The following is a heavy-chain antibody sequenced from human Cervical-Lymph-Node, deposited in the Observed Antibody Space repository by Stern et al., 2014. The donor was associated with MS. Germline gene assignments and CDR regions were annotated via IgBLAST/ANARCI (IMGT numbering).Heavy chain of an antibody. CDR1: GFTFSSYG. J-gene: IGHJ6*02. V-gene: IGHV3-33*01. Sequence: QLVESGGGVVQPGRSLRLSCAASGFTFSSYGMHWVRQAPGKGLEWVAGIWYDGSNKYYAVSVKGRFTISRDNSNNTLYLQMNSLRAEDTAVYYCARSSSPSPYYYYGMDVWGQGTTVTVSS. D-gene: IGHD6-13*01. CDR2: IWYDGSNK. CDR3: ARSSSPSPYYYYGMDV.